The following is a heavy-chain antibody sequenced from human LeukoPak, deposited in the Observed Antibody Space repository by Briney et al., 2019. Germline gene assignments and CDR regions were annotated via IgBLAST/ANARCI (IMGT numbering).Heavy chain of an antibody. CDR1: GFTFSSYS. Sequence: GGSLRLSCAASGFTFSSYSMNWVRQAPGKGLEWVSYISSSSSTIYYADSVKGRFTISRDNAKNSLYLQMNSLRAEDTAVYYCAKAPVTSCRGAFCYPFDSWGQGTLVTVSS. J-gene: IGHJ4*02. D-gene: IGHD2-15*01. CDR2: ISSSSSTI. CDR3: AKAPVTSCRGAFCYPFDS. V-gene: IGHV3-48*01.